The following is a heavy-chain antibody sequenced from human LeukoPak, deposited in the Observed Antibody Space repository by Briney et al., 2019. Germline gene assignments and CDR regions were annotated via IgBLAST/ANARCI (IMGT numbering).Heavy chain of an antibody. V-gene: IGHV3-53*01. J-gene: IGHJ4*02. D-gene: IGHD5-18*01. Sequence: GGSLRLSCAASGFIVSRSDMSWVRQAPGKGLEWVSMIYSGGFTYYADSVKGRFTISRDNSKNTLYLQMNSLRVEDTAVYYCATSPSGYNYGFNYWGQGTLVTVSS. CDR3: ATSPSGYNYGFNY. CDR1: GFIVSRSD. CDR2: IYSGGFT.